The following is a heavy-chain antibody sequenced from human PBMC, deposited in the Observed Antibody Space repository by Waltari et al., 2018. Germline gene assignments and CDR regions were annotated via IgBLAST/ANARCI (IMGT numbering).Heavy chain of an antibody. CDR2: VDPEDGET. Sequence: EVQLVQSGAEVKKPGATVKISCKASGYTFTDYYMHWVQQAPGKGLEWMGRVDPEDGETIYAEKFQGRVTINADTSTDTVYMELSSLRSEDTAVYYCARTTTFKSLDYWGQGTLVTVSS. V-gene: IGHV1-69-2*01. CDR1: GYTFTDYY. CDR3: ARTTTFKSLDY. J-gene: IGHJ4*02. D-gene: IGHD3-16*01.